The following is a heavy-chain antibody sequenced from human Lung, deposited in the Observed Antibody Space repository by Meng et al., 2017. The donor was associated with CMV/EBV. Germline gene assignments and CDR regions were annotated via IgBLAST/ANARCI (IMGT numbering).Heavy chain of an antibody. CDR3: ARDFSAVHNWFDA. CDR1: GFIFSDYY. D-gene: IGHD1-26*01. CDR2: ISSSGSIK. J-gene: IGHJ5*02. V-gene: IGHV3-11*04. Sequence: SCAASGFIFSDYYMTWIRQAPGKGLEWVAYISSSGSIKKYADSVEGRFTIYRDNAKKSLYLQMNSLGAEDTAFYYCARDFSAVHNWFDAWGRGTLVTVSS.